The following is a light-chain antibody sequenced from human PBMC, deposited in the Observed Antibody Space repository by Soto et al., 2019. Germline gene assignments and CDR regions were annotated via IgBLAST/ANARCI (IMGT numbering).Light chain of an antibody. J-gene: IGKJ1*01. V-gene: IGKV1-5*03. Sequence: DIQMTQSPSTLSASVGDRFTITFRASQSISSSLAWYQQKPGKAPKLLIYKASSLESGVPSRFSGSGSGTEFTLTITSLQPDDFATYYCQQYNSYSRTFGQGTKVDIK. CDR1: QSISSS. CDR2: KAS. CDR3: QQYNSYSRT.